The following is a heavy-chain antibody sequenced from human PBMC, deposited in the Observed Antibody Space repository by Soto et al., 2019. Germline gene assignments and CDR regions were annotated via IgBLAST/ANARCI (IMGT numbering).Heavy chain of an antibody. V-gene: IGHV3-64*02. D-gene: IGHD6-13*01. CDR3: ARGASSWYAHYFGY. CDR1: GFTFSSYA. CDR2: ISSNGGST. Sequence: EVQLVESGEGLVQPGGSLRLSCAASGFTFSSYAMHWVRQAPGKGLEYVSAISSNGGSTYYADSVKGRFTISRDNSKNTPYLQMGSLRAEDMAVYYCARGASSWYAHYFGYGGQGTLVTVSS. J-gene: IGHJ4*02.